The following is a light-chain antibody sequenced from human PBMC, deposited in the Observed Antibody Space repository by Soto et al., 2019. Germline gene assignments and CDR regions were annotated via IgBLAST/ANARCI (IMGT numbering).Light chain of an antibody. CDR1: QSVSSY. J-gene: IGKJ1*01. Sequence: EIVLTQSPATLSLSPGERATLSCRASQSVSSYLAWYQQKPGQAPSLLIYDASNRATGIPARFSGSGSGTDFTLTISSLEPEDFAVYYCQQRWTFGQGTKVEIK. CDR3: QQRWT. V-gene: IGKV3-11*01. CDR2: DAS.